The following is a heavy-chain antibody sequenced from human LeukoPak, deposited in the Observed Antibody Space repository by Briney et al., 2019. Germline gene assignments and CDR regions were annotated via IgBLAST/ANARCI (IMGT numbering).Heavy chain of an antibody. D-gene: IGHD3-10*01. Sequence: GGSLRISCAASGFTFSNYGMHWVRQAPGKGLEWVAFIRYDGSSQYYADSVRGRFTFSRDNSKNRLYLQMNSLRPEDTAIYYCAKGKDYHVDNWGQGTLVTVPS. CDR1: GFTFSNYG. CDR2: IRYDGSSQ. V-gene: IGHV3-30*02. J-gene: IGHJ4*02. CDR3: AKGKDYHVDN.